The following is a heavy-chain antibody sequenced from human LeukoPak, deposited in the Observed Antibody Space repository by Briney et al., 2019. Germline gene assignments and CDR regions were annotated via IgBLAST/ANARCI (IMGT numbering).Heavy chain of an antibody. J-gene: IGHJ4*02. CDR1: GGSISSSSYY. CDR2: IYYSGST. CDR3: AGGYCSSTSCYTLGLFDY. V-gene: IGHV4-39*07. D-gene: IGHD2-2*02. Sequence: PSETLSLTCTVSGGSISSSSYYWGWIRQPPGKGLEWIGSIYYSGSTYYNPSLKSRVTISVDTSKNQFSLKLSSVTAADTAVYYCAGGYCSSTSCYTLGLFDYWGQGTLVTVSS.